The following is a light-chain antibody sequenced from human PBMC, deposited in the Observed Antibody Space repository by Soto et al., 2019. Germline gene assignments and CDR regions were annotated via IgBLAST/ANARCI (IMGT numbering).Light chain of an antibody. CDR1: SSDVGGYNY. CDR3: TSYTSSSSYVV. J-gene: IGLJ2*01. V-gene: IGLV2-14*01. Sequence: QSALTQAASVSGSPGQSITISCTGTSSDVGGYNYVSWYQQHPGKAPKLMIYEVSNRPSGVSNRFSASKSGNTASLTISGLQAEDEADYYCTSYTSSSSYVVFGGGTKLTVL. CDR2: EVS.